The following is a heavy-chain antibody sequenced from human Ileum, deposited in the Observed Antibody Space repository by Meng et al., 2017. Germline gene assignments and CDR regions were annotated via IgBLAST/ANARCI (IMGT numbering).Heavy chain of an antibody. CDR3: ARDVVMVPSALYYFDY. CDR1: GYTFTSHY. D-gene: IGHD2-2*01. Sequence: QVQLVQSGPEVKKPGASVKLSCKASGYTFTSHYMHWVRQAPGQGLEWVGIINPSGGSTSYAQKFQGRVTMTRDTSTSIVYMELSSLRSEDTDVYYCARDVVMVPSALYYFDYWGQGTLVTVSS. CDR2: INPSGGST. V-gene: IGHV1-46*01. J-gene: IGHJ4*02.